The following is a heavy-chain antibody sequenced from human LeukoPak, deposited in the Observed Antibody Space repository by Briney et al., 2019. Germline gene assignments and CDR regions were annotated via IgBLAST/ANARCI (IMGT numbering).Heavy chain of an antibody. V-gene: IGHV3-7*01. D-gene: IGHD3-22*01. CDR1: GFTFSSYW. CDR2: IKQDGSEK. Sequence: PGGSLRLSCAASGFTFSSYWMSWVRQAPGKGLEWVANIKQDGSEKYYVDSVKGRFTISRDNAKNSLYLQMNSLRAEDTAVYYCARDLGHDSSGYGYWGQGTLVTVSS. CDR3: ARDLGHDSSGYGY. J-gene: IGHJ4*02.